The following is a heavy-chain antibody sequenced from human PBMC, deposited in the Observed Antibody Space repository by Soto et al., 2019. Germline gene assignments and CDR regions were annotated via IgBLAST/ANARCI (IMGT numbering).Heavy chain of an antibody. D-gene: IGHD3-22*01. V-gene: IGHV1-69*13. CDR3: ARAGYYYDSSGYYLPYDY. CDR2: IIPIFGTA. J-gene: IGHJ4*02. Sequence: SVKVSCKASGGTSSSYAINWVRQAPGQGLEWMGGIIPIFGTANYAQKFQGRVTITADESTSTAYMELSSLRSENTAVYYCARAGYYYDSSGYYLPYDYWGQGTLVTVSS. CDR1: GGTSSSYA.